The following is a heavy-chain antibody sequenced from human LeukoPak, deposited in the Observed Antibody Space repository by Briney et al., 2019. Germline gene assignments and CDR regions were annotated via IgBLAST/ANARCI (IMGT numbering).Heavy chain of an antibody. CDR1: GGSISSHY. J-gene: IGHJ4*02. CDR2: IYTSGST. D-gene: IGHD2-2*01. CDR3: ARDSQYQLLGYFDY. V-gene: IGHV4-4*07. Sequence: PSETLSLTCTVSGGSISSHYWSWIRQPAGKGLEWIGRIYTSGSTNYNPSLKSRVTMSVDTSKNQFSLKLSSVTAADTAVYYCARDSQYQLLGYFDYWGQGTLVTVSS.